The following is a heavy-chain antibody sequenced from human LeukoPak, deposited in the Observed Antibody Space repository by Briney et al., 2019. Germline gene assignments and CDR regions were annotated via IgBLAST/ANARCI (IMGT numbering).Heavy chain of an antibody. CDR3: ARYLAYSSGWSYTDWFDP. Sequence: ASVKVSCKASVYTFTGYYMHWVRQAPGQGLEWMGWINPNSGGTNYAQKFQGRVTMTRGTSISTAYMELSRLRSDDTAVYYCARYLAYSSGWSYTDWFDPWGQGTLVTVSS. V-gene: IGHV1-2*02. CDR2: INPNSGGT. D-gene: IGHD6-19*01. J-gene: IGHJ5*02. CDR1: VYTFTGYY.